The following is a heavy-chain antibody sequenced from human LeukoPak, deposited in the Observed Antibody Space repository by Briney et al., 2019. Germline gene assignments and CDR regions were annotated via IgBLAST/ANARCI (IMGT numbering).Heavy chain of an antibody. V-gene: IGHV3-7*02. CDR3: ATYCSSTSCYTFDY. CDR2: IKRDGTEK. D-gene: IGHD2-2*01. J-gene: IGHJ4*02. Sequence: GGSLRLSCAASRFDFTTYVMNWVRQAPGKGLEWVANIKRDGTEKYYVDSVRGRFTISRDNAKNSLYLQMNSLRAEDTAVYYCATYCSSTSCYTFDYWGQGTLVTVSS. CDR1: RFDFTTYV.